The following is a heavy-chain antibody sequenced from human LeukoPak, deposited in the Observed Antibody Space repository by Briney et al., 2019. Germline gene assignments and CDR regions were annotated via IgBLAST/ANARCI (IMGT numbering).Heavy chain of an antibody. CDR2: ISTHNGNT. D-gene: IGHD2-2*01. V-gene: IGHV1-18*01. Sequence: ASVKVSCKASGCTFTSYGISWVRQAPGQGLEWMGWISTHNGNTNYAQKFQGRVTMTTDTSTSTAYMELRSLRSDDTAMYYCARDERDVVVVPGAMPYWGQGTLVTVSS. CDR1: GCTFTSYG. CDR3: ARDERDVVVVPGAMPY. J-gene: IGHJ4*02.